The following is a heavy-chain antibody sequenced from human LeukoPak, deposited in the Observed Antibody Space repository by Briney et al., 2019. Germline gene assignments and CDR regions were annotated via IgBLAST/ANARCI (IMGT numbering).Heavy chain of an antibody. CDR3: ARRAIMGAVNSHNWYFDL. Sequence: PGGSLRLSRAASGFTFNTYWLSWVRQAPGKGLEWVANIKQDGSEKYYVDSVKGRFSISRDNAKKSLYLQMNSLRAEETAVYYCARRAIMGAVNSHNWYFDLWGRGTLVTVSS. J-gene: IGHJ2*01. CDR1: GFTFNTYW. CDR2: IKQDGSEK. V-gene: IGHV3-7*05. D-gene: IGHD1-26*01.